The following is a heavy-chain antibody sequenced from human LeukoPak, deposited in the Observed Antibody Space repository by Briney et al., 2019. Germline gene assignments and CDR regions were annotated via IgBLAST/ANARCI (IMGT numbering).Heavy chain of an antibody. Sequence: SETLSLTCTVSGGSISSYYWSWIRQPPGKGLEWIGYIYYSGSTNYNPSLKSRVTISVDTSKNQFSLKLSSVTAADTAVFYCARDRWHEHAFDIWGQGTMVTVSS. CDR2: IYYSGST. V-gene: IGHV4-59*01. D-gene: IGHD4-23*01. CDR1: GGSISSYY. J-gene: IGHJ3*02. CDR3: ARDRWHEHAFDI.